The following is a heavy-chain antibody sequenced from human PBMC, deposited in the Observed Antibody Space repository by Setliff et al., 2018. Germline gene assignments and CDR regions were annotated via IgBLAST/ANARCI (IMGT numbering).Heavy chain of an antibody. CDR3: ASWYYDFWSGYYIPGYFDY. J-gene: IGHJ4*02. V-gene: IGHV4-39*01. Sequence: KPSETLSLTCTVSGGSISSSSYYWGWIRQPPGKGLEWIGSIYYSGSTYYNPSLKSRVTISVDTSKNQFSLKLSSVTAADTAVYYCASWYYDFWSGYYIPGYFDYWGQGTLVTVS. CDR2: IYYSGST. CDR1: GGSISSSSYY. D-gene: IGHD3-3*01.